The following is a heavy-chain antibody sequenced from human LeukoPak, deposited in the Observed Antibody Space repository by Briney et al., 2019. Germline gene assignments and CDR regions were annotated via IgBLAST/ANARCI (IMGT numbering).Heavy chain of an antibody. CDR1: GGTFSSYA. Sequence: VKVSCKASGGTFSSYAISWVRQAPGQGLEWMGRIIPIFGTANYAQKFQGRVTITTDESTSTAYMELSSLRSEDTAVYYCARALVGATTYYYYYYMDVWGKGTTVTVSS. CDR2: IIPIFGTA. CDR3: ARALVGATTYYYYYYMDV. D-gene: IGHD1-26*01. J-gene: IGHJ6*03. V-gene: IGHV1-69*13.